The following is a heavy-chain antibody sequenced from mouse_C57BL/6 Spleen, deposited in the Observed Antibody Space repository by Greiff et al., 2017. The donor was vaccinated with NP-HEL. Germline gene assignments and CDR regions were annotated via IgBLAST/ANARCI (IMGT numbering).Heavy chain of an antibody. CDR2: IRNKANNHAT. J-gene: IGHJ2*01. CDR1: GFTFSDAW. V-gene: IGHV6-6*01. CDR3: TRSWDVPFDY. Sequence: EVKVVESGGGLVQPGGSMKISCAASGFTFSDAWMDWVRQSPEKGLEWVADIRNKANNHATSYAESGKGRFTISRDDSKSSVYRQMNSLRAEDTGIYYCTRSWDVPFDYWGQGTTLTVSS. D-gene: IGHD4-1*01.